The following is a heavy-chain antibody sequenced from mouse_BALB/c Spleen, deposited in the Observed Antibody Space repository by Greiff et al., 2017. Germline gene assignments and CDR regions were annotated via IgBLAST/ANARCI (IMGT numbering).Heavy chain of an antibody. CDR1: GYSITSGYY. CDR3: ARDGVYYGDPMDY. V-gene: IGHV3-6*02. J-gene: IGHJ4*01. Sequence: EVQRVESGPGLVKPSQSLSLTCSVTGYSITSGYYWNWIRQFPGNKLEWMGYISYDGSNNYNPSLKNRISITRDTSKNQFFLKLNSVTTEDTATYYCARDGVYYGDPMDYWGQGTSVTVSS. D-gene: IGHD2-1*01. CDR2: ISYDGSN.